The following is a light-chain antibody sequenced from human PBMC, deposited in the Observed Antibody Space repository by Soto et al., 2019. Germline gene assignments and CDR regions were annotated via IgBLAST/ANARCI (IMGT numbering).Light chain of an antibody. CDR1: SSDVGGYNY. J-gene: IGLJ1*01. Sequence: QSALTQPPSASGSPGQSVTISCTGTSSDVGGYNYVSWYQQHPGKAPKLLIYEVSRRPSGVPDRYSGSKSGNTASLTVSGLQAEDEADYYCSSYVGTTTYDFGTGTKVTVL. V-gene: IGLV2-8*01. CDR3: SSYVGTTTYD. CDR2: EVS.